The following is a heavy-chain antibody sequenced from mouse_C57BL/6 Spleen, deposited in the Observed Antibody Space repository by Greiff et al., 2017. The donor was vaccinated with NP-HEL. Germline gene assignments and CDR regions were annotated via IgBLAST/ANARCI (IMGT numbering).Heavy chain of an antibody. CDR2: IYPRSGNT. CDR3: AREDGSAMDY. CDR1: GYTFTSYG. J-gene: IGHJ4*01. V-gene: IGHV1-81*01. Sequence: QVQLKQSGAVLARPGASVKLSCKASGYTFTSYGISWVKQRPGQGLEWIGEIYPRSGNTYYNEKFKGKATLTADKSSSTAYMELRSLTSEDSAVYFCAREDGSAMDYWGQGTSGTVSS.